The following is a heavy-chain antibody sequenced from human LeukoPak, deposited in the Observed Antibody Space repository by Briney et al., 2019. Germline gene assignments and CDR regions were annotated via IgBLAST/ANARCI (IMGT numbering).Heavy chain of an antibody. D-gene: IGHD2-8*01. CDR2: IYYSGST. CDR3: AQPGSPMLYDAFDI. Sequence: SETLSLTCTVSGGSFSSGDYYWSWIRQPPGKGLEWIGYIYYSGSTYYNPSLKSRVTISVDTSKNQFSLKLSSVTAADTAVYYCAQPGSPMLYDAFDIWGQGTMVTVSS. J-gene: IGHJ3*02. V-gene: IGHV4-30-4*01. CDR1: GGSFSSGDYY.